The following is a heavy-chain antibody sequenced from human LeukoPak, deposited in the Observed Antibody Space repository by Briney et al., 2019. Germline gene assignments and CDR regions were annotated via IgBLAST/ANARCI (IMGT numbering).Heavy chain of an antibody. D-gene: IGHD1-26*01. Sequence: PGGSLRLSCAASGFTFSTSVMTWVRQSPGKGLEWLAVISGNGAITYHADSVKGRLTISRDNSKNTLYLDMNSLRAEDTAVYYCARDESPEWELHYYFDYWGQGTLVTVSS. CDR2: ISGNGAIT. V-gene: IGHV3-23*01. CDR1: GFTFSTSV. CDR3: ARDESPEWELHYYFDY. J-gene: IGHJ4*02.